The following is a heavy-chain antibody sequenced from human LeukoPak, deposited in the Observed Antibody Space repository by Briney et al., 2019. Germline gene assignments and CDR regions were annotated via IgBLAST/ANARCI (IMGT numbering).Heavy chain of an antibody. CDR3: ARDYYGSGVDY. Sequence: SETLSLTCTVSGDSISSGGYYWSWIRQHPGKGLEWIGYIYYSGSTYYNPSLKSRVTISVDTSKNQFSLKLSSVTAADMAVYYCARDYYGSGVDYWGQGTLVTVSS. J-gene: IGHJ4*02. CDR1: GDSISSGGYY. D-gene: IGHD3-10*01. V-gene: IGHV4-31*03. CDR2: IYYSGST.